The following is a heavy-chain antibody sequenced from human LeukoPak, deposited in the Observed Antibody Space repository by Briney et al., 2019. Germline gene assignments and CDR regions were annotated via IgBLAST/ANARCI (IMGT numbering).Heavy chain of an antibody. V-gene: IGHV3-66*01. CDR2: IYSGGST. Sequence: GGSLRLSCAASGFTVSSNYMSWVHQAPGKGLEWVSVIYSGGSTYYADSVKGRFTISRDNSKNTLYLQMNSLRAEDTAVYYCARNLYDFWSGYPYYYGMDVWGQGTTVTVSS. CDR1: GFTVSSNY. J-gene: IGHJ6*02. D-gene: IGHD3-3*01. CDR3: ARNLYDFWSGYPYYYGMDV.